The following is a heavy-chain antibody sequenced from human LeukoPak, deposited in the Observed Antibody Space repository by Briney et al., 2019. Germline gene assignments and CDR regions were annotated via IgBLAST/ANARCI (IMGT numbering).Heavy chain of an antibody. D-gene: IGHD3-22*01. Sequence: GGSLRLSCAASGFIFSDYYMAWIRQAPGKGLECVSYISIGATTIYYADSVKGRFTISRDNAKNSLYLQMNSLRAEDTAVYYCATPPGYYDVAPLDFWGQGTLVTVSS. J-gene: IGHJ4*02. V-gene: IGHV3-11*01. CDR1: GFIFSDYY. CDR2: ISIGATTI. CDR3: ATPPGYYDVAPLDF.